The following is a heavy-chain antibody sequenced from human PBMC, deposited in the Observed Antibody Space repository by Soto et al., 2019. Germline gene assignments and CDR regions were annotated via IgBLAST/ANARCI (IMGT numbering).Heavy chain of an antibody. V-gene: IGHV1-69*13. D-gene: IGHD2-21*02. CDR2: IIPIFGTA. CDR1: GGTFSSYA. CDR3: ARCGGDCYIALGQLDY. Sequence: ASVKVSCKASGGTFSSYAISWVRQAPGQGLEWMGGIIPIFGTANYAQKFQGRVTITADESTSTAYMELSSLRSEDTAVYYCARCGGDCYIALGQLDYWGQGTLVTVSS. J-gene: IGHJ4*02.